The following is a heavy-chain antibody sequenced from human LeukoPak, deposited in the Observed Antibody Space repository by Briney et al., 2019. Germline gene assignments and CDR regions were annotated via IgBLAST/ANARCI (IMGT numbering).Heavy chain of an antibody. CDR2: VHSSGRT. V-gene: IGHV4-4*07. J-gene: IGHJ4*02. CDR1: GGSLNDFY. Sequence: SETLSPTCSVSGGSLNDFYWSWIRQSAGRGLEWIGRVHSSGRTHYSPLFNSRVIVSADTSKNQFSLRLNSVTAADTAVYYCARTSRDAATYFDFWGQGTLVTVSS. D-gene: IGHD1-26*01. CDR3: ARTSRDAATYFDF.